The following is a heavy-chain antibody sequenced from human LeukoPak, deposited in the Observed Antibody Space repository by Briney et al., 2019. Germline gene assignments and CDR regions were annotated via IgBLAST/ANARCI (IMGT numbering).Heavy chain of an antibody. V-gene: IGHV3-23*01. D-gene: IGHD5-12*01. Sequence: GGSLRLSCAASGFTFSSYAMSWVRQAPGKGLEWVSAISGSGGSTYYADSVKGRFTISRDNSKNTLYLQMNSLRAEDTAVYYCAEVEYSGYDSGIYGMDVWGQGTTVTVSS. J-gene: IGHJ6*02. CDR2: ISGSGGST. CDR1: GFTFSSYA. CDR3: AEVEYSGYDSGIYGMDV.